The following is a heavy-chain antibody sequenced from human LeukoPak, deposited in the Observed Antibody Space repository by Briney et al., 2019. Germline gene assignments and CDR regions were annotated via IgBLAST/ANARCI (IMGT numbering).Heavy chain of an antibody. J-gene: IGHJ4*02. Sequence: SETLSLTCTVSGYSISSGYYWGWIRQPPGKGLEWIGSIYHSGSTYYNPSLKSRVTISVDTPKNQFSLKLSSVTAADTAVYYCARAHKPDYWGQGTLVTVSS. V-gene: IGHV4-38-2*02. CDR2: IYHSGST. CDR3: ARAHKPDY. CDR1: GYSISSGYY.